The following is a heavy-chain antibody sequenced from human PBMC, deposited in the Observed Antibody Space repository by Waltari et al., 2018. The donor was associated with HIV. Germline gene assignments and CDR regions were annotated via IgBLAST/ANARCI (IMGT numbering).Heavy chain of an antibody. CDR1: VDSVSSNSVA. V-gene: IGHV6-1*01. CDR3: GRGRNFAFDI. CDR2: TYYRSKWYN. Sequence: QVQLQQSGPGLVKPSQTLSLTCAISVDSVSSNSVAWNWIRQSPSRGLEWLGRTYYRSKWYNEYAVSVKSRMNINPDTSKNQFSLQLNSVTPEDTAVYYCGRGRNFAFDIWGQGTMVTVSS. J-gene: IGHJ3*02.